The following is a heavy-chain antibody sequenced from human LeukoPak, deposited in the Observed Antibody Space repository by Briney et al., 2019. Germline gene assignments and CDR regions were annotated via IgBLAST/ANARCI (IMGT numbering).Heavy chain of an antibody. V-gene: IGHV3-73*01. D-gene: IGHD3-10*01. CDR2: IRSKANIYAT. CDR1: GFTFSGSA. CDR3: ARESPHRGGSGGSVVDY. J-gene: IGHJ4*02. Sequence: TGGSRRLSCAASGFTFSGSAMHWVRQASGKGLEWVGRIRSKANIYATAYAASVKGRFTISRDGSKNTTYLQMNSLKTEDTAVYYCARESPHRGGSGGSVVDYWGQGTLVTVSS.